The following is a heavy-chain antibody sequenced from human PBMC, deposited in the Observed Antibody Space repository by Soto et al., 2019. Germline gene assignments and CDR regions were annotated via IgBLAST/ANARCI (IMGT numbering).Heavy chain of an antibody. V-gene: IGHV1-69*08. J-gene: IGHJ6*03. CDR3: VRVTGGHDSGGNYMDV. CDR1: LGTLSSYS. Sequence: QVQLVQSGPEVKKPGSSVNVSCKTSLGTLSSYSISWVRQAPGQGLEWVGRIITFVGKANVAQQFQGRVTITADRSTDTTYMELRRLTSDDTAVYYCVRVTGGHDSGGNYMDVWGTGTTVTVSS. D-gene: IGHD5-12*01. CDR2: IITFVGKA.